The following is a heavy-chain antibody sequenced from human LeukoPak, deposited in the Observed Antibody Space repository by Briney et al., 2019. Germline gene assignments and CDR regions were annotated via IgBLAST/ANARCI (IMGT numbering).Heavy chain of an antibody. D-gene: IGHD3-10*01. J-gene: IGHJ6*02. CDR3: ARGMARVIYYYYYGMDV. CDR2: ISSSGSTI. CDR1: GFTFSDYY. Sequence: GGSLRLSCAASGFTFSDYYMSWIRQAPGKGLEWVSYISSSGSTIYYADSVKGRFTISRDNAKNSLYLQMNSLRAEDTAVYYCARGMARVIYYYYYGMDVWGQGTTVTVSS. V-gene: IGHV3-11*01.